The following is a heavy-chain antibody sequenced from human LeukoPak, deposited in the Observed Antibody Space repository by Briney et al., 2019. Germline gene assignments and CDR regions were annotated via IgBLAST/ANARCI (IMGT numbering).Heavy chain of an antibody. J-gene: IGHJ4*02. V-gene: IGHV1-18*01. CDR1: GYTFTSYG. CDR2: ISAYNGNT. Sequence: ASVKVSCKASGYTFTSYGISLVRQAPGQGLEWMGWISAYNGNTNYAQKLQGRVTMTTDTSTSTAYMELRSLRSDDTAVYYCARVAKGGAVTTSNSEFWGDWGQGTLVTVSS. CDR3: ARVAKGGAVTTSNSEFWGD. D-gene: IGHD3-16*01.